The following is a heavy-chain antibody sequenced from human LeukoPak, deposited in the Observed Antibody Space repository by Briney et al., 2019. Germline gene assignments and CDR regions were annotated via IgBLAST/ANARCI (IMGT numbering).Heavy chain of an antibody. V-gene: IGHV1-8*01. CDR1: GYTFTSYD. J-gene: IGHJ5*02. Sequence: ASVKVSCKASGYTFTSYDINWVRQATGQGLEWMGWMNPNSGNTGYAQKFQGRVTMTRNTSISTAYMELSSLRSEDTAVYYCARGNYYYDSSGYQIEGWFDPWGQGTLVIVSS. CDR2: MNPNSGNT. CDR3: ARGNYYYDSSGYQIEGWFDP. D-gene: IGHD3-22*01.